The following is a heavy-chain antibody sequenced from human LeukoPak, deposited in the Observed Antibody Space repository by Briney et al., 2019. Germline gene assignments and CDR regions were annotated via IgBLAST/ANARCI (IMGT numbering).Heavy chain of an antibody. CDR1: GFTFSSYE. D-gene: IGHD3-22*01. CDR2: ISSSGSTI. V-gene: IGHV3-48*03. J-gene: IGHJ3*02. Sequence: GGSLRLSCAASGFTFSSYEMNWVRQAPGKGLEWVSHISSSGSTIYYADSVKGRFTISRDNAKNSLYLQMNSLRAEDTAVYYCASLPYYYDSSGDAFDIWGQGTMVTVSS. CDR3: ASLPYYYDSSGDAFDI.